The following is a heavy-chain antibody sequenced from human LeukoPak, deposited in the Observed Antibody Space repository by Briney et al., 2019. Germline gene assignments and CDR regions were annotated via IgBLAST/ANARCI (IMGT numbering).Heavy chain of an antibody. CDR2: ISSSSSTI. D-gene: IGHD6-13*01. CDR3: ARVELYSSSWYGDFQH. V-gene: IGHV3-48*04. Sequence: GGSLRLSCAASGFTLSTYSMNWVRQAPGMGLEWVSYISSSSSTIHYADSVKGRFTISRDNAKNSLYLQMNGLRAEDTAVYYCARVELYSSSWYGDFQHWGQGTLVTVSS. J-gene: IGHJ1*01. CDR1: GFTLSTYS.